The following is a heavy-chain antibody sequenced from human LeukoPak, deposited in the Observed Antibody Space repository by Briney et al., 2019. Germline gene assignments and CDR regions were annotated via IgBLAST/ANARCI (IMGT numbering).Heavy chain of an antibody. CDR3: ARAAVTTSRYFQH. D-gene: IGHD4-17*01. CDR1: GGSISNYY. Sequence: SETLSLTCTVSGGSISNYYWSWIRQPPGKGLEWIGYVYNSGHTNYNPSLKSRVTISEDTSKNQLSLKLSSVTAADTAVYYCARAAVTTSRYFQHWGQGTLVTVSS. V-gene: IGHV4-59*01. CDR2: VYNSGHT. J-gene: IGHJ1*01.